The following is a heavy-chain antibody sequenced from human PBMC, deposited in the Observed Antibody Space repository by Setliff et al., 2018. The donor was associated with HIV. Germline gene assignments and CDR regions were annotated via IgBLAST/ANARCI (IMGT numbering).Heavy chain of an antibody. CDR1: GGSITSGNYF. V-gene: IGHV4-61*09. CDR2: IYTDGST. CDR3: ARDARWLQFPYFDY. D-gene: IGHD5-12*01. Sequence: SETLSLTCTASGGSITSGNYFWTWIRQPAGKGLEWIGHIYTDGSTNYNPSFRSRVTISVDSSKNQFSLKLSSVTAADTAVYYCARDARWLQFPYFDYWGQGTLVTVSS. J-gene: IGHJ4*01.